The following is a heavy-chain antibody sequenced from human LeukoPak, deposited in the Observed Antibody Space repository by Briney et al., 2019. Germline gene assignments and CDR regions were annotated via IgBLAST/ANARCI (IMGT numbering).Heavy chain of an antibody. J-gene: IGHJ4*02. CDR3: ARDRGPYSSGWYGSDY. V-gene: IGHV1-46*01. CDR2: INPSGGST. CDR1: GYTLTSYY. Sequence: ASVKVSCKASGYTLTSYYMHWVRQAPGQGLEWMGIINPSGGSTNYAQKFQGRVTMTRDMSTRTVYMELSSLRFEDTAVYYCARDRGPYSSGWYGSDYWGQGTLVTVSS. D-gene: IGHD6-19*01.